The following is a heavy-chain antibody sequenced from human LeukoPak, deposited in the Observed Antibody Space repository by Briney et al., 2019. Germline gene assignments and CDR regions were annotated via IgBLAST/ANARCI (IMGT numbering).Heavy chain of an antibody. CDR3: ARDPYSGNYGNYYYYYMDV. V-gene: IGHV3-48*03. CDR1: GFTFSSYE. Sequence: GGSLRLSCAASGFTFSSYEMNWVRQAPGKGLEWVSYISSSGSTIYYADSVKGRFTISRDNAKNSLYLQMNSLGPEDTAVYYCARDPYSGNYGNYYYYYMDVWGKGATVTISS. CDR2: ISSSGSTI. J-gene: IGHJ6*03. D-gene: IGHD1-26*01.